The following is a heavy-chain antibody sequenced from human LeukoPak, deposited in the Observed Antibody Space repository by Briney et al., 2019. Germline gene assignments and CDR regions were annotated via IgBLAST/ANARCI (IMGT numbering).Heavy chain of an antibody. Sequence: ASVKVSCKASGYTFTGYYMHWVRQAPGQGLEWMGWINPNSGGTNYAQKFQGRVTMTRDTSISTAYMELSRLRSDDTAVYYCARDMALRYFDRPIPTSDYWGQGTLVTVSS. V-gene: IGHV1-2*02. J-gene: IGHJ4*02. CDR2: INPNSGGT. CDR3: ARDMALRYFDRPIPTSDY. D-gene: IGHD3-9*01. CDR1: GYTFTGYY.